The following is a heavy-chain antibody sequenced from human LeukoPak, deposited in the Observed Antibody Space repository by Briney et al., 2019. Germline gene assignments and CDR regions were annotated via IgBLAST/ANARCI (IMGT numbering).Heavy chain of an antibody. J-gene: IGHJ4*02. V-gene: IGHV4-61*08. Sequence: PSETLSLTCTVSGGSISSGGYYWSWIRQHPGKGLEWIGYIYYSGSTNYNPSLKSRVTISVDTSKNQFSLKLSSVTAADTAVYYCARLHSRLRALAFDYWGQGTLVTVSS. CDR3: ARLHSRLRALAFDY. CDR2: IYYSGST. CDR1: GGSISSGGYY. D-gene: IGHD4-17*01.